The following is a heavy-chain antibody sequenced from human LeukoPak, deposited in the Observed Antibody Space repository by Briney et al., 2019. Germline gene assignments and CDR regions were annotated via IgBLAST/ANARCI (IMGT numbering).Heavy chain of an antibody. CDR1: GYTFTGYY. CDR2: INPNSGGT. CDR3: ARVSCSWSVYFDY. J-gene: IGHJ4*02. Sequence: AAVKVSCKASGYTFTGYYMHWVRQAPGQGLEWMGWINPNSGGTNYAQKFQGRVTMTRDTSISTAYMELSRLRSDDAAVYYCARVSCSWSVYFDYWGQGTLVTVSS. D-gene: IGHD6-13*01. V-gene: IGHV1-2*02.